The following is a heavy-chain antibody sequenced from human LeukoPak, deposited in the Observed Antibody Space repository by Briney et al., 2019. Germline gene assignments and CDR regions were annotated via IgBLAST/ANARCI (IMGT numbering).Heavy chain of an antibody. CDR1: GYTFTGYY. Sequence: ASVNVSCKASGYTFTGYYMHWVRQAPGQGLESMGWFNPNSGGTNYAQKFQGRVTMTRDSSISTAYMELSRLRSDDSAVFYCARQADNNWFDSWGQGTLVTVSS. J-gene: IGHJ5*01. CDR3: ARQADNNWFDS. V-gene: IGHV1-2*02. CDR2: FNPNSGGT. D-gene: IGHD2-15*01.